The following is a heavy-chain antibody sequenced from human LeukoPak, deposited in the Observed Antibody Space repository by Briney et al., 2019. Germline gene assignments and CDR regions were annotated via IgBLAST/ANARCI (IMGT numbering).Heavy chain of an antibody. Sequence: PSETLSLTCTISGASISSGGYYWTWIRQHPGKGLEWIGYIHYSGSTYYNASLKGRVTISVDTSKNQISLKLSSVTAADTAVYYCAVVVSPGAAFDPWGQGTLVTVSS. CDR2: IHYSGST. D-gene: IGHD3-16*02. V-gene: IGHV4-31*03. CDR1: GASISSGGYY. J-gene: IGHJ5*02. CDR3: AVVVSPGAAFDP.